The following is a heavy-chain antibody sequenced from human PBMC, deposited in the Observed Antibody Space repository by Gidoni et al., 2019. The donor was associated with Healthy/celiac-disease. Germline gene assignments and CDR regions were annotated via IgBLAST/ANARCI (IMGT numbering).Heavy chain of an antibody. D-gene: IGHD4-17*01. Sequence: EVQLVESGGGLVQPGGSLKLSCAASGFTFSGPALHWVRQASGKGLEWVGRIRSKANSYATAYAASVKGRFTISRDDSKNTAYLQMNSLKTEDTAVYYCTRLARTTVEGLRVYYYYGMDVWGQGTTVTVSS. CDR3: TRLARTTVEGLRVYYYYGMDV. J-gene: IGHJ6*02. CDR1: GFTFSGPA. CDR2: IRSKANSYAT. V-gene: IGHV3-73*02.